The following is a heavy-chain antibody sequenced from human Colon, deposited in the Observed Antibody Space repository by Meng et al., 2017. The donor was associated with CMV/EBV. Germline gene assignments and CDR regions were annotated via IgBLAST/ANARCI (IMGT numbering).Heavy chain of an antibody. J-gene: IGHJ4*02. D-gene: IGHD3-10*01. Sequence: GESLKLSCAASGFGVSGNYMSWVRQAPGKGLEWVSVIYSGQSTNYRESVKGRFTISRDSSKNTLYLQMNSLRPEDTAVYYCAKLGFGERPFDFWGLGTLVTVS. CDR2: IYSGQST. CDR3: AKLGFGERPFDF. CDR1: GFGVSGNY. V-gene: IGHV3-66*02.